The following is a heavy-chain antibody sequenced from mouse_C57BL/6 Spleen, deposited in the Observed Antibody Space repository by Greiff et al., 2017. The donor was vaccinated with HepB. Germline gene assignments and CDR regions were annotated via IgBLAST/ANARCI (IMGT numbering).Heavy chain of an antibody. CDR1: GYTFTSYW. V-gene: IGHV1-69*01. CDR2: IDPSDSYT. CDR3: ARGNYDDYDWYFDV. D-gene: IGHD2-4*01. Sequence: QVQLKQPGAELVMPGASVKLSCKASGYTFTSYWMHWVKQRPGQGLEWIGEIDPSDSYTNYNQKFKGKATLTVDKSSSTAYMQLSSLTSEDSAVYYCARGNYDDYDWYFDVWGTGTTVTVSS. J-gene: IGHJ1*03.